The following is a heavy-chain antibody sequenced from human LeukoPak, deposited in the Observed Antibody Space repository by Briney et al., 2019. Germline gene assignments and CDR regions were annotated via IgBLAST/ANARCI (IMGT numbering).Heavy chain of an antibody. J-gene: IGHJ6*02. CDR3: ARDHTKSRGWPNYYYGMDV. V-gene: IGHV4-61*01. Sequence: SETLSLTCTVSGGSVSSGSYYWSWIRQPPGKGLEWIGYIYYSGSTNYNPSLKSRVTISVDTSKNQFSLKLSSVTAADTAVYYCARDHTKSRGWPNYYYGMDVWGQGTTVTVSS. CDR1: GGSVSSGSYY. CDR2: IYYSGST. D-gene: IGHD6-19*01.